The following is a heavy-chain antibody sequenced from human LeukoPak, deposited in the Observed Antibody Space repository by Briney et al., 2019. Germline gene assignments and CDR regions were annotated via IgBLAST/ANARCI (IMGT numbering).Heavy chain of an antibody. CDR1: GGSINSYY. CDR3: ARHSVSSPHYFDC. D-gene: IGHD1-26*01. J-gene: IGHJ4*02. Sequence: PSETLCLTCTVSGGSINSYYWSWVRQPPGKGLEWIGFIYYSGSTHYKSSLKSRVTISVDTSKNQFSLRLSSVTAADTAVYYCARHSVSSPHYFDCWGQGTLVTVSS. CDR2: IYYSGST. V-gene: IGHV4-59*08.